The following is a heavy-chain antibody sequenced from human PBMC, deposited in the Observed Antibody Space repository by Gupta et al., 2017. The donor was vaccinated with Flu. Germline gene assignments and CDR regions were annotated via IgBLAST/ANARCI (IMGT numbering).Heavy chain of an antibody. Sequence: PGEGLECIGLINGGNGHTRNSQNIKARATITRDTSANTVYMKLGRLRAEDATVYYCARGIWTGTTQHCDFDYWGQGTLVAVSS. V-gene: IGHV1-3*01. D-gene: IGHD3-9*01. CDR3: ARGIWTGTTQHCDFDY. J-gene: IGHJ4*02. CDR2: INGGNGHT.